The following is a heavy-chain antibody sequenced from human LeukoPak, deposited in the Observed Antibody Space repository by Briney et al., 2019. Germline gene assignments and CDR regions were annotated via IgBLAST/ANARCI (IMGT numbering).Heavy chain of an antibody. V-gene: IGHV1-69*04. CDR1: GGTFSSYA. D-gene: IGHD2-2*01. CDR3: ARDLDLCSSTSCCYC. Sequence: SVKVSCKASGGTFSSYAISWVRQAPGQGLEWMGRIIPIFGIANYAQKFQGRVTITADKSTSTAYMELSSLRSEDTAVYYCARDLDLCSSTSCCYCWGQGTLVTVSS. CDR2: IIPIFGIA. J-gene: IGHJ4*02.